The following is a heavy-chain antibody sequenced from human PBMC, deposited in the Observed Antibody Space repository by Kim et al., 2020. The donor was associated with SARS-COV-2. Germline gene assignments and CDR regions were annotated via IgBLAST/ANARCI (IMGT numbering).Heavy chain of an antibody. CDR2: IYYTGST. D-gene: IGHD1-1*01. CDR1: GGSISTYY. V-gene: IGHV4-59*01. J-gene: IGHJ4*02. CDR3: ARTSSRDWYNDRGHFDH. Sequence: SETLSLTCTVSGGSISTYYWSWIRQPPGKGLEWMGYIYYTGSTNVNPSLKGRVTMSLDTSKSQFSLNRRSVTAADTAVYYCARTSSRDWYNDRGHFDHWGQGTLVAVSS.